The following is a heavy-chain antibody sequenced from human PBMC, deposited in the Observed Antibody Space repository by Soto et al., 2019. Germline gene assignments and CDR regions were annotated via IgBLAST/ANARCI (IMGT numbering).Heavy chain of an antibody. J-gene: IGHJ4*02. CDR1: GYTFTSYG. V-gene: IGHV1-18*04. CDR3: TTDLLWFGEQWYFDY. CDR2: ISAYNGNT. Sequence: QVQLVQSGAEVKKPGASVKVSCKASGYTFTSYGISWVRQAPGQGLEWMGWISAYNGNTNYAQKLQGRVTMTTDTSTSTAYMELRSLRSDDTAVYYCTTDLLWFGEQWYFDYWGQGTLVTVSS. D-gene: IGHD3-10*01.